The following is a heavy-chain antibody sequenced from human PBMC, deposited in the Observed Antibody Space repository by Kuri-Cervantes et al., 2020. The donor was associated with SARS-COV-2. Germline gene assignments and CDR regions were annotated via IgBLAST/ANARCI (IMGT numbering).Heavy chain of an antibody. CDR3: ARAFVVVVAAWRTGMDV. J-gene: IGHJ6*02. Sequence: GGSLRLSCAASGFTFSSYAIHWVRQAPGKGLEWVAVISYDGSNKYYADSVKGRFTISRDNSKNTLYLQMNSLRAEDTAVYYCARAFVVVVAAWRTGMDVWGQGTTVTVSS. D-gene: IGHD2-15*01. V-gene: IGHV3-30-3*01. CDR2: ISYDGSNK. CDR1: GFTFSSYA.